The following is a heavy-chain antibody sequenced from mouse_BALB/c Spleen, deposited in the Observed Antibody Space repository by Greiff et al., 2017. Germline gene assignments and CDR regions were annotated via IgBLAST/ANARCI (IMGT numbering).Heavy chain of an antibody. CDR2: ISSGSSTI. Sequence: EVKLQESGGGLVQPGGSRKLSCAASGFTFSSFGMHWVRQAPEKGLEWVAYISSGSSTIYYADTVKGRFTISRDNPKNTLFLQMTSLRSEDTAMYYCARDDGYVPWFAYWGQGTLVTVSA. CDR1: GFTFSSFG. J-gene: IGHJ3*01. V-gene: IGHV5-17*02. D-gene: IGHD2-3*01. CDR3: ARDDGYVPWFAY.